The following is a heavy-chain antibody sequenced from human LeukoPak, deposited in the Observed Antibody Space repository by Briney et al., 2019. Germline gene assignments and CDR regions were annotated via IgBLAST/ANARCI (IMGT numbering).Heavy chain of an antibody. D-gene: IGHD5-24*01. CDR1: GYSISSGYY. J-gene: IGHJ6*03. CDR2: IFHSGRT. V-gene: IGHV4-38-2*02. Sequence: PSETLSLTGTVSGYSISSGYYWAWIRQPPGKGLEWIGTIFHSGRTYYNPSLKSRVTISVDTSKNQFSLKLSSVTAADAAVYYCARVSSKMATISTPIYYYYMDVWGKGTTVTVSS. CDR3: ARVSSKMATISTPIYYYYMDV.